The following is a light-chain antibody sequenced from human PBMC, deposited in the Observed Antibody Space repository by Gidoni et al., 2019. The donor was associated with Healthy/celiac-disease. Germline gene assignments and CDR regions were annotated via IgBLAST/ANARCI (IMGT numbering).Light chain of an antibody. CDR3: QQYYTTPPT. V-gene: IGKV4-1*01. J-gene: IGKJ1*01. CDR1: RSVLYSSNNKNY. CDR2: WAS. Sequence: DIVMTQSPDSLAVSLGERATINCKSSRSVLYSSNNKNYLAWYQQKPGQPPKLLIYWASTRESGVPDRFSGSGSGTEFTHTISSLQAEDVAVYYCQQYYTTPPTFGQGTKVEIK.